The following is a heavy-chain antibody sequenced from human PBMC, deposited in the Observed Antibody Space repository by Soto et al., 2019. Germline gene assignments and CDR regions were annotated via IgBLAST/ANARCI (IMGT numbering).Heavy chain of an antibody. CDR2: IFNSGTT. J-gene: IGHJ4*02. CDR1: GASTASHYP. V-gene: IGHV4-31*02. CDR3: ALALGPTTGLDY. D-gene: IGHD1-26*01. Sequence: QVQLQESGPGLVKPSQTLSLTCSVSGASTASHYPWTWIRQPPGKGLEWMGYIFNSGTTFYNPSLTSRLSISMATSGNPFSRKRRSVTAADTAVYYCALALGPTTGLDYWGQGTLVTVSS.